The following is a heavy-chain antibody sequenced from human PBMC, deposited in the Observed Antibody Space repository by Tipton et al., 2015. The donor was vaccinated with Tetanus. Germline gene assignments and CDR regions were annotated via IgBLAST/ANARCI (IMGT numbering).Heavy chain of an antibody. Sequence: LRLSCTVSGGSANDGRFYWTWIRQPPGKALEWVAHIYHSGTASYNPSLKSRVTLSVDRSKNQFSLRLTSVTAADTAVYYCASYIYYYDNTGYYYYFDYWGQGTLVTVSS. J-gene: IGHJ4*02. CDR3: ASYIYYYDNTGYYYYFDY. D-gene: IGHD3-22*01. V-gene: IGHV4-30-2*01. CDR2: IYHSGTA. CDR1: GGSANDGRFY.